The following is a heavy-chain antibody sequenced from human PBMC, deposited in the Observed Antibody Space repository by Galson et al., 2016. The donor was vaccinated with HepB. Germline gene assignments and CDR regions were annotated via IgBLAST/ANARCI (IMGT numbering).Heavy chain of an antibody. CDR1: GLPFSSYD. CDR3: ATDGPPTVVVGAALDS. V-gene: IGHV3-13*01. Sequence: SLRLSCAASGLPFSSYDMHWVRQSTGKGLEWVSGIGTAGDTFYAGSVKGRFNISRDNSRETLYLQMNSLRVDDTAIYYCATDGPPTVVVGAALDSWGQGTLVTVSS. D-gene: IGHD2-15*01. J-gene: IGHJ5*01. CDR2: IGTAGDT.